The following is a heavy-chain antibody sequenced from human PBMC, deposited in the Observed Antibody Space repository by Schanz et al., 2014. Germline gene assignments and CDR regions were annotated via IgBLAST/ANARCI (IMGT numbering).Heavy chain of an antibody. V-gene: IGHV3-23*04. D-gene: IGHD1-1*01. CDR3: MAMGRNTSHYFDH. CDR1: GLTFSDYY. J-gene: IGHJ4*02. CDR2: MSGSGSTA. Sequence: VQLVESGGGLVKPGGSLRLSCAASGLTFSDYYMNWVRQAPGKGLEWVSGMSGSGSTADYADSVKGRFTIARDNSKNTLFLQMDSLRVEDTAVYYCMAMGRNTSHYFDHWGQGTLVTVSS.